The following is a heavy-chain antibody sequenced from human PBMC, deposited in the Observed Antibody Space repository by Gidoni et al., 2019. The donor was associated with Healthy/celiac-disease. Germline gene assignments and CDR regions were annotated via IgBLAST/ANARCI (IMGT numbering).Heavy chain of an antibody. D-gene: IGHD3-10*01. Sequence: EVQLVPSGAAVKLPGESLRLSCKGSGYSFTSYWISWVRQMTGKGLEWMGRIDPSDSYTNYSPSFQGHVTISADKSISTAYLQWSSLKASDTAMYYCARIRWFEDYWGQGTLVTVSS. J-gene: IGHJ4*02. CDR2: IDPSDSYT. CDR3: ARIRWFEDY. V-gene: IGHV5-10-1*03. CDR1: GYSFTSYW.